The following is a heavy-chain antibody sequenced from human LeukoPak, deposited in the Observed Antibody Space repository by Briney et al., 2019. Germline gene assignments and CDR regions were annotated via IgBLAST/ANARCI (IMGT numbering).Heavy chain of an antibody. V-gene: IGHV4-39*07. CDR1: GGSISSSSYY. D-gene: IGHD3-3*01. J-gene: IGHJ5*02. CDR2: IYYSGST. Sequence: SETLSLTCTVSGGSISSSSYYWGWIRQPPGKGLEWIGSIYYSGSTYYNPSLKSRVTISVDTSKNQFSLKLSSVTAADTAVYYCARVGVNYDFWSGYYTGNWFDPWGQGTLVTVSS. CDR3: ARVGVNYDFWSGYYTGNWFDP.